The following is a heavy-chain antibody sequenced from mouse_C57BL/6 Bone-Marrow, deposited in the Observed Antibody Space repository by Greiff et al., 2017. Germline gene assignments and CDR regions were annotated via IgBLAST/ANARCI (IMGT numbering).Heavy chain of an antibody. CDR1: GYAFSSSW. Sequence: QVQLKQSGPELVKPGASVKISCKASGYAFSSSWMNWVKQRPGKGLEWIGRIYPGDGDTNYNGKFKGKATLTADKSSSTAYMQLSSLTSEDSAVYFCARSSIYYYGSSLFAYWGQGTLVTVSA. CDR3: ARSSIYYYGSSLFAY. CDR2: IYPGDGDT. V-gene: IGHV1-82*01. J-gene: IGHJ3*01. D-gene: IGHD1-1*01.